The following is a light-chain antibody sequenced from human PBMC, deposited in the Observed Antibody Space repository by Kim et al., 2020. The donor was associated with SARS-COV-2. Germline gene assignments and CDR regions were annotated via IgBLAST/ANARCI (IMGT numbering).Light chain of an antibody. Sequence: EIVLTQSPGTLSLSPGERAILSCRASQSVSSSHLAWYQQKLGQAPRLLIYDASSRAAGIPDRFRGSGSGTDFTLTISRLEPEDFAVYYCQQYHRPPWTFGQGTKVDIK. CDR2: DAS. J-gene: IGKJ1*01. CDR3: QQYHRPPWT. CDR1: QSVSSSH. V-gene: IGKV3-20*01.